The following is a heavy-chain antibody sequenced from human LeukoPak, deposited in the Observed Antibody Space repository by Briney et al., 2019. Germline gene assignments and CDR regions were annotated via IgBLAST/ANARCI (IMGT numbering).Heavy chain of an antibody. Sequence: PSETLSLTCAVSGYSISSGYYWGWIRQPPGKGLEWIGSIYHSGSTYYNPSLKSRVTISVDTSKNQFSLKLSSVTAADTAVYYCARQSATAAYDYWGQGTLATVSS. D-gene: IGHD6-13*01. CDR1: GYSISSGYY. V-gene: IGHV4-38-2*01. J-gene: IGHJ4*02. CDR3: ARQSATAAYDY. CDR2: IYHSGST.